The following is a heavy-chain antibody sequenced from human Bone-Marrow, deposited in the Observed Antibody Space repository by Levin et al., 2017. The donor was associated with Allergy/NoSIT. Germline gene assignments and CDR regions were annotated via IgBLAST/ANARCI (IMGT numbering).Heavy chain of an antibody. J-gene: IGHJ4*02. CDR1: GFIFRNYA. V-gene: IGHV3-23*01. Sequence: TGGSLRLSCAASGFIFRNYAMNWVRQAPGKWLEWVSQISGSGGNTHYADSVKGRFTFSRDNSKNTLYLQMNSLRVEDTAVYYCAGYDTSAYHSPFDYWGQGTLVTVSS. D-gene: IGHD3-22*01. CDR3: AGYDTSAYHSPFDY. CDR2: ISGSGGNT.